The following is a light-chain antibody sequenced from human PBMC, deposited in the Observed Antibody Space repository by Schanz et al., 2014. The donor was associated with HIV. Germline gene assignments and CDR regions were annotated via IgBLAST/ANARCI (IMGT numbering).Light chain of an antibody. V-gene: IGLV1-47*01. J-gene: IGLJ2*01. Sequence: QSVVTQPPSASGTPGQRVTISCSGSNSNIGSNIVNWYQQLPGTAPKLLIYRNNQRPSGVPDRFSGSKSGTSASLAISGLRSEDEADYYCAAWDDSLSVVVFGGGTKLTVL. CDR2: RNN. CDR3: AAWDDSLSVVV. CDR1: NSNIGSNI.